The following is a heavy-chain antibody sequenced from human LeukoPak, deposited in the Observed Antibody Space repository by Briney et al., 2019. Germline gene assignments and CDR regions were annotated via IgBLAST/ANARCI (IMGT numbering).Heavy chain of an antibody. CDR1: GYTFTSYG. D-gene: IGHD3-16*01. CDR3: ARELPGGNGGDWFDP. Sequence: ASVKVSCKASGYTFTSYGISWVRQAPGQGLEWMGWISAYNGNTNYAQKPQGRVTMTTDASTSTAYMELRSLRSDDTAVYYCARELPGGNGGDWFDPWGQGTLVTVSS. CDR2: ISAYNGNT. J-gene: IGHJ5*02. V-gene: IGHV1-18*01.